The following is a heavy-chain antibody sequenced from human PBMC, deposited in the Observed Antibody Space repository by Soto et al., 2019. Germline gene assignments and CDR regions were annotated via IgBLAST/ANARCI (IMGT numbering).Heavy chain of an antibody. CDR2: ISGSGGST. D-gene: IGHD6-13*01. CDR1: GFTFSSYA. V-gene: IGHV3-23*01. Sequence: GGSLRLSCAASGFTFSSYAMSWVRQAPGKGLEWVSAISGSGGSTYYADSVKGRFTISRDNSKNTLYLQMNSLRAEDTAVYYCAKDRKIAAAGISYFDYWGQGTLVTVSS. CDR3: AKDRKIAAAGISYFDY. J-gene: IGHJ4*02.